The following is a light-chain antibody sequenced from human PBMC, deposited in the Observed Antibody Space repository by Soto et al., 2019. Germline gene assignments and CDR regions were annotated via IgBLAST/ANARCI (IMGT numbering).Light chain of an antibody. CDR2: DVS. CDR1: SSDVGGYNY. CDR3: TSHTSTSTRV. Sequence: QSALTQPASVSGSPGQSITISCTGTSSDVGGYNYVSWYQQHPGKAPKLMIYDVSNPPSGVSNRFSGSKSGNTASLTISGLQAEDEADYYCTSHTSTSTRVFGGGTKVTVL. J-gene: IGLJ2*01. V-gene: IGLV2-14*01.